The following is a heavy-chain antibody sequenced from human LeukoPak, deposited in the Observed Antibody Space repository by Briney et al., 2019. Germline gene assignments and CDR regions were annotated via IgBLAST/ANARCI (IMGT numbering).Heavy chain of an antibody. D-gene: IGHD1-14*01. CDR1: GGSISSSSYY. CDR2: IYYSGST. CDR3: ARGDRNDVFDI. J-gene: IGHJ3*02. Sequence: SETLSLTCTVSGGSISSSSYYWGWIRQPPGKGLEWIGSIYYSGSTYYNPSLKSRVTISVDTSKNQFSLKLSSVTAADTAVYYCARGDRNDVFDIGGKGTMVTVSS. V-gene: IGHV4-39*07.